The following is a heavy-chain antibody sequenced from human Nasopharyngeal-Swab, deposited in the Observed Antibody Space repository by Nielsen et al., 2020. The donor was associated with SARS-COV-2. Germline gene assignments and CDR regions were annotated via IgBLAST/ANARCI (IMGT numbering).Heavy chain of an antibody. CDR1: GGSISSSSYY. Sequence: GSLRLSCTVSGGSISSSSYYWGWIRQPPGKGLEWIGSIYYSGSTYYNPSLKSRVTISVDTSKNQFSLKLSSVTAADTAVYYCARGSPPGVVPAALGVIFYYYYYMDVWGKGTTVTVSS. CDR3: ARGSPPGVVPAALGVIFYYYYYMDV. CDR2: IYYSGST. J-gene: IGHJ6*03. V-gene: IGHV4-39*07. D-gene: IGHD2-2*01.